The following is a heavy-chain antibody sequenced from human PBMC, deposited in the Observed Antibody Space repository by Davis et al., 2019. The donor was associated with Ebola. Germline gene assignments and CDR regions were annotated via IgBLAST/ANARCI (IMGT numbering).Heavy chain of an antibody. CDR2: ISSSGSTI. CDR1: GFTFSSYE. D-gene: IGHD3-10*01. CDR3: AQTMVRGAIHSF. J-gene: IGHJ4*02. V-gene: IGHV3-48*03. Sequence: GESLKISCAASGFTFSSYEMNWVRQAPGKGLEWVSYISSSGSTIYYADSVKGRFTISRDNSKNTLYLQMNSLRVEDTAVYYCAQTMVRGAIHSFWGQGTLVTVSS.